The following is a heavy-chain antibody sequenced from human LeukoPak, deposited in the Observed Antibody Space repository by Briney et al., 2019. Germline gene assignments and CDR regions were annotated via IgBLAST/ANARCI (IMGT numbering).Heavy chain of an antibody. D-gene: IGHD3-10*01. CDR2: IKSKADGGTA. Sequence: PGGSLRLSCVGSGFTFSKDWMSWVRQAPGKGLEWVGRIKSKADGGTADYAAPVKGRFTISRDDSKNTLYPQMNSLKTEDTAVYYCTTYNDKDAFNIWGQGTMVTVS. V-gene: IGHV3-15*01. J-gene: IGHJ3*02. CDR1: GFTFSKDW. CDR3: TTYNDKDAFNI.